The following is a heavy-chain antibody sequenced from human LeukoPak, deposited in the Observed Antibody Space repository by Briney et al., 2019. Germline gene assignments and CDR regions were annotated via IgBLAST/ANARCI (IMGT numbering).Heavy chain of an antibody. V-gene: IGHV3-7*01. J-gene: IGHJ4*02. Sequence: GGSLRLSCAASGFTFSSAWMTWVRQAPGKGLEWVATIKDDGSDKYYVDSVKGRFTISRDNAKKSLWLQMNSLRVEDTAMYYCADLGSRDWGQGSLVTVSS. CDR1: GFTFSSAW. CDR3: ADLGSRD. CDR2: IKDDGSDK. D-gene: IGHD3-16*01.